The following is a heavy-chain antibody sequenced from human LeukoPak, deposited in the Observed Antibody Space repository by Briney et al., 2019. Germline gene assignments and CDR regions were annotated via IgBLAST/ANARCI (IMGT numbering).Heavy chain of an antibody. Sequence: SVKVSCKASGGTFSSYAISWVRQAPGQGLEWMGGVIPIFGTANYAQKFQGRVTITADESTSTAYMELSSLRSEDTAVYYCARKGAYNYYGSGSYVYWGQGTLVTVSS. J-gene: IGHJ4*02. CDR1: GGTFSSYA. CDR3: ARKGAYNYYGSGSYVY. D-gene: IGHD3-10*01. V-gene: IGHV1-69*13. CDR2: VIPIFGTA.